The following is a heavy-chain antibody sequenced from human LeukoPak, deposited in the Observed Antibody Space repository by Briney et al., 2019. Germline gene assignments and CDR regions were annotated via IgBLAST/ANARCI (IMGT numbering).Heavy chain of an antibody. D-gene: IGHD4-17*01. J-gene: IGHJ4*02. CDR1: GGSISSVGYY. Sequence: SETLSLTCTVSGGSISSVGYYWSRIRQHPGKCLEWIGYIYYSGSTYYNPSLKSRVTISVDTSENQFSLRLSSVTAADTAVYYCARGDYGDYDFDYWGQGILVTVSS. CDR3: ARGDYGDYDFDY. V-gene: IGHV4-31*03. CDR2: IYYSGST.